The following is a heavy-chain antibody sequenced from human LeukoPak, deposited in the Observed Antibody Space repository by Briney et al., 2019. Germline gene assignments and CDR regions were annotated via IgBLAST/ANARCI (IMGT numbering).Heavy chain of an antibody. CDR3: ARPDSSGYRYAFDI. CDR2: IYTSGST. V-gene: IGHV4-61*02. D-gene: IGHD3-22*01. Sequence: PSETLSLTCTVSGDSISSGSYYWSWIRQPAGKGLEWIGRIYTSGSTNYNPSLKSRVTISVDTSKNQFSLKLSSVTAADTAVYYCARPDSSGYRYAFDIWGQGTMVTVSS. CDR1: GDSISSGSYY. J-gene: IGHJ3*02.